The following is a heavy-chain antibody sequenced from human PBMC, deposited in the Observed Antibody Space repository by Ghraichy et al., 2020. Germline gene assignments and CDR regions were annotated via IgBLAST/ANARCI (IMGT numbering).Heavy chain of an antibody. CDR3: GGSTHPVYNYGMGV. J-gene: IGHJ6*02. CDR2: VYSTGNT. CDR1: GFTASTNY. D-gene: IGHD3-10*01. V-gene: IGHV3-53*01. Sequence: GGSLRLSCAASGFTASTNYMSWVRQAPGKGLEWVSSVYSTGNTYYADSVKGRFTISRDKSKSTVYLQMNSLRVEDTAVYYCGGSTHPVYNYGMGVWGQGTTVIVSS.